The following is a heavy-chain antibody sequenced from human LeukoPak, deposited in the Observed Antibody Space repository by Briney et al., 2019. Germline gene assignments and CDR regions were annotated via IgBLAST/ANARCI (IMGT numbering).Heavy chain of an antibody. CDR3: ARESGSYIDY. V-gene: IGHV4-59*08. J-gene: IGHJ4*02. Sequence: SETLSLTCTVSGGSLSSYYWSWIRQPPGKGLEWIGYIYYSGSTNYNPSLKSRVTISVDTSKNQFSLKLSSVTAADTAVYYCARESGSYIDYWGQGTLVTVSS. CDR1: GGSLSSYY. CDR2: IYYSGST. D-gene: IGHD1-26*01.